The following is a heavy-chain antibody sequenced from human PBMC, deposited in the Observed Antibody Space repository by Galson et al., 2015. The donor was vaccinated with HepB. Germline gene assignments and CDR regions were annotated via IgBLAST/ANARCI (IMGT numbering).Heavy chain of an antibody. J-gene: IGHJ5*02. CDR3: ARGDGDSSGYYRNWFDP. D-gene: IGHD3-22*01. Sequence: SCKASGYTFTSYGISWVRQAPGQGLEWMGWISAYNGNTNYAQKLQGRVTMTTDTSTSTAYMELRSLRSDDTAVYYCARGDGDSSGYYRNWFDPWGQGTLVTVSS. CDR2: ISAYNGNT. V-gene: IGHV1-18*04. CDR1: GYTFTSYG.